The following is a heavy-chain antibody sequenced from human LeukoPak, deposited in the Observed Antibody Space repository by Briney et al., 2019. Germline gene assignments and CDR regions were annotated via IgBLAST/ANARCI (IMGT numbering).Heavy chain of an antibody. D-gene: IGHD5-18*01. V-gene: IGHV3-9*01. Sequence: PGGSLRLSCAASGFAFNYSAMHWVRQAPGKGLEWVSVISWNSATIEYADSVKGRFTISRDNAKNSLYLQMNSLRAEDTALYFCAKDMRGTAMSTSSLDYWGQGTLVTVSS. J-gene: IGHJ4*02. CDR3: AKDMRGTAMSTSSLDY. CDR1: GFAFNYSA. CDR2: ISWNSATI.